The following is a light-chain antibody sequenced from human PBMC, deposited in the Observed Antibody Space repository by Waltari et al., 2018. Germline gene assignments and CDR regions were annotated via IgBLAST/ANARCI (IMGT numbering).Light chain of an antibody. Sequence: EKVMTQSPATLSVSPVERATLACRASQSFSNHLAWYQQRPGQAPRLLIYGASSRAAGVPARFSGSGSGTEFTLSIDSLQSEDFALYFCQQYNSWPFTFGPGTQVDIK. J-gene: IGKJ3*01. CDR1: QSFSNH. V-gene: IGKV3-15*01. CDR2: GAS. CDR3: QQYNSWPFT.